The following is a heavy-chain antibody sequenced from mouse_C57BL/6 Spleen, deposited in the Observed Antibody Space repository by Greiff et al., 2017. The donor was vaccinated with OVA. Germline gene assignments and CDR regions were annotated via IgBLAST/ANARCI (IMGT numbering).Heavy chain of an antibody. J-gene: IGHJ3*01. CDR3: ARDENGLAY. CDR1: GFTFSSYA. Sequence: EVHLVESGGGLVKPGGSLKLSCAASGFTFSSYAMSWVRQTPEKRLEWVATISDGGSYTYYPDNVKGRFTISRENAKNNLYLQMSHLKSEDTAMYYCARDENGLAYWGQGTLVTVSA. CDR2: ISDGGSYT. V-gene: IGHV5-4*01.